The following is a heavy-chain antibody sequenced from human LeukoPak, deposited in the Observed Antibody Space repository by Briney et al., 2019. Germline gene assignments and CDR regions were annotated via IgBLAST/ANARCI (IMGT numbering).Heavy chain of an antibody. Sequence: GGSLRLSCAASGFTFSDHWMSWVRQAPGKGLEWVANIKQDGSEKYYVDSVKGRFTISRDNAKKSLYLQMNSLRAEDAAVYYCASPTAEAGTRRYYDLWGRGTLVTVSP. CDR2: IKQDGSEK. CDR1: GFTFSDHW. V-gene: IGHV3-7*01. CDR3: ASPTAEAGTRRYYDL. J-gene: IGHJ2*01. D-gene: IGHD6-13*01.